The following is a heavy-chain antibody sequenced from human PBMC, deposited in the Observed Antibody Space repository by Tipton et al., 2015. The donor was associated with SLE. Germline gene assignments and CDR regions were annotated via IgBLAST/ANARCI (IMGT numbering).Heavy chain of an antibody. D-gene: IGHD3-22*01. CDR1: GGSIGSSGYY. CDR3: ARVPYDSSGYYFYYYYGMDV. V-gene: IGHV4-39*02. CDR2: IHYSGTT. J-gene: IGHJ6*02. Sequence: TLSLTCTVSGGSIGSSGYYWGWIRQPPGKGLEWIGSIHYSGTTYYNQSLESRATISVDTSKNQFSLRLSSVAAADTAMYYCARVPYDSSGYYFYYYYGMDVWGQGTTVTVSS.